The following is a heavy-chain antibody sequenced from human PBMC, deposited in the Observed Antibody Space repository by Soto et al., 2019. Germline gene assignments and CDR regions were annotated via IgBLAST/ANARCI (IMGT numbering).Heavy chain of an antibody. CDR3: ASDLVGASEYYGLDV. D-gene: IGHD1-26*01. Sequence: PGGSLRLSCAASGFTFSNYGIHWVRHAPCKGLEWVAIIWHDGNNKYYADSVRGRFIISRDNSKNRLYLQMNSLRAEDTAVYYCASDLVGASEYYGLDVLGQGIPVTVSS. CDR2: IWHDGNNK. V-gene: IGHV3-33*01. J-gene: IGHJ6*02. CDR1: GFTFSNYG.